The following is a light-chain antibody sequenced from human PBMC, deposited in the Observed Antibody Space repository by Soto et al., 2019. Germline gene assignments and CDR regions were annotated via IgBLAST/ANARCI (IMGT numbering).Light chain of an antibody. Sequence: DIQMTQSPSTLSAFVGDRVTITCRASQSVVSWLAWYQQKPGKAHKLLIYKASTLQNGDPSRFSGSGSGTEFTLTISSLQPDDFSNYYCPQYHRYWTFGQGTKVEIK. CDR2: KAS. J-gene: IGKJ1*01. V-gene: IGKV1-5*03. CDR1: QSVVSW. CDR3: PQYHRYWT.